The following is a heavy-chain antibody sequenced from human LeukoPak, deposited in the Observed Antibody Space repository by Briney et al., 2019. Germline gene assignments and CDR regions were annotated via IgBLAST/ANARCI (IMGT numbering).Heavy chain of an antibody. CDR1: GYSFTSYW. Sequence: GESLKISCKGSGYSFTSYWIAWVRQLPGKGLEWMGIIYPGDSDTRYSPSFQGQVTISADKSISTAYLQWSSLEASDTAIYYCARLPYSGSTTFDPWGQGTLVTVSS. V-gene: IGHV5-51*01. CDR3: ARLPYSGSTTFDP. J-gene: IGHJ5*02. D-gene: IGHD6-6*01. CDR2: IYPGDSDT.